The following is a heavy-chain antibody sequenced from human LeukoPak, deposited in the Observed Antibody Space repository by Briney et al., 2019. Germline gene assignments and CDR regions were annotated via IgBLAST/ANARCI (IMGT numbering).Heavy chain of an antibody. J-gene: IGHJ4*02. Sequence: ASVKVSCKASGGTFTGYYMHWVRRAPGQGLEWMGWINPNSGGTNYAQKFQGRVTMTRDTSISTAYMELRSLRSDDTAVYYCARTSHYVDIAATIPYGIYYFDYWGQGTLVTVSS. CDR3: ARTSHYVDIAATIPYGIYYFDY. CDR1: GGTFTGYY. CDR2: INPNSGGT. D-gene: IGHD5-12*01. V-gene: IGHV1-2*02.